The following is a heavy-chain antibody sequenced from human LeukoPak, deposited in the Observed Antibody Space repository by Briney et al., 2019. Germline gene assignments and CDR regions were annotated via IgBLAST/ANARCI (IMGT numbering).Heavy chain of an antibody. CDR1: GYTFTCYY. Sequence: GASVKVSCKASGYTFTCYYMHWVRQAPGQGLEWMGWINPNSGGTNYAQKFQGRVTMTRDTSISTAYMELSRLRYDDTAVYYCAAGRGYCGGGSCYGDDAFDIWGQGTMVTVSS. CDR3: AAGRGYCGGGSCYGDDAFDI. CDR2: INPNSGGT. D-gene: IGHD2-15*01. V-gene: IGHV1-2*02. J-gene: IGHJ3*02.